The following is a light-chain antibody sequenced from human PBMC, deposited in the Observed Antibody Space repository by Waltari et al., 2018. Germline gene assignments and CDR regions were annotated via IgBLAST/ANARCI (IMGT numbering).Light chain of an antibody. CDR2: WAS. CDR1: LSLLYNSNNKNY. Sequence: DIVMTQSPESLAVSVGERATINCKSSLSLLYNSNNKNYLAWYQQKPGQPPKLLIYWASTRESGVPERFSGSGSRTDFTLTISSLQAEDVAVYFCQQYYNTPLTFGPGTKVDVK. CDR3: QQYYNTPLT. J-gene: IGKJ3*01. V-gene: IGKV4-1*01.